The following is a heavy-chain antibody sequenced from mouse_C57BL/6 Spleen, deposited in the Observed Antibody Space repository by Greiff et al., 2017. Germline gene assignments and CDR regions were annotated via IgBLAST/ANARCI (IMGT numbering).Heavy chain of an antibody. CDR1: GFTFSSYG. CDR2: ISSGGSYT. V-gene: IGHV5-6*01. CDR3: ARQAIYYDYDDGFDY. J-gene: IGHJ2*01. Sequence: EVQRVESGGDLVKPGGSLKLSCAASGFTFSSYGMSWVRQTPDKRLEWVATISSGGSYTYYPDSVKGRFTISRDNAKNTLYLQMSSLKSEDTAMYYCARQAIYYDYDDGFDYWGQGTTLTVSS. D-gene: IGHD2-4*01.